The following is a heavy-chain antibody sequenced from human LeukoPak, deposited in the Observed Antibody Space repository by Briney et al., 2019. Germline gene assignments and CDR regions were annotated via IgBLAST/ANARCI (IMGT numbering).Heavy chain of an antibody. CDR2: IYHSGST. CDR3: ASFLRGYTYGYGY. CDR1: GGSISSNNW. J-gene: IGHJ4*02. V-gene: IGHV4-4*02. D-gene: IGHD5-18*01. Sequence: SETLSLTCAVSGGSISSNNWWSWVRQPPGKGLEWIGEIYHSGSTNYNPSLKGRVTISVDKSKNQFSLKLSSVTAADTAVYYCASFLRGYTYGYGYWGQGTLVTVSS.